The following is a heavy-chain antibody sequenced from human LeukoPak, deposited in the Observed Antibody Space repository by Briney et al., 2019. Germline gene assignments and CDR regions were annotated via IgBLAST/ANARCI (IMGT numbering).Heavy chain of an antibody. V-gene: IGHV3-30-3*01. Sequence: GRSLRLSCAASGFTFSSYAMHWVRQAPGKGLEWVAVISYDGSNKYYADSVKGRFTISRDNSKNTLYLQMNSLRAEDTAVYYCARGGDGYCSGGSCLHHWFDPWGQGTLVTVSS. J-gene: IGHJ5*02. CDR1: GFTFSSYA. D-gene: IGHD2-15*01. CDR3: ARGGDGYCSGGSCLHHWFDP. CDR2: ISYDGSNK.